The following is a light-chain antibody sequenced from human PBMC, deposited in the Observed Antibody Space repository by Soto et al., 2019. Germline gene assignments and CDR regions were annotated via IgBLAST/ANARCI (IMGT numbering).Light chain of an antibody. Sequence: EIVLTQSPATLSLSPGERANLSCRASQSVSSYLAWYQQKHGQAPRLLIYDASNRATGIPARFSGSGSGTDFTLTISSLEPEDFAVYYCQQRSNWPVTFGPGTKVDIK. V-gene: IGKV3-11*01. CDR2: DAS. CDR3: QQRSNWPVT. CDR1: QSVSSY. J-gene: IGKJ3*01.